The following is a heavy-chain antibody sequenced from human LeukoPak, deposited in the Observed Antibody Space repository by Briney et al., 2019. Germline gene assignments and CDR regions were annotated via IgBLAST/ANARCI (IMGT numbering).Heavy chain of an antibody. V-gene: IGHV4-39*01. CDR3: ARPGVVVTALTHFDY. CDR2: IYYSGST. D-gene: IGHD2-21*02. J-gene: IGHJ4*02. CDR1: GGSISSSSYY. Sequence: SETLSLTCTVSGGSISSSSYYWGWIRQPPGKGLEWIGSIYYSGSTYYNPSLKSRVTIPVDPSKNQFSLRLSSVTAADTAVYYCARPGVVVTALTHFDYWGQGTLVTVSS.